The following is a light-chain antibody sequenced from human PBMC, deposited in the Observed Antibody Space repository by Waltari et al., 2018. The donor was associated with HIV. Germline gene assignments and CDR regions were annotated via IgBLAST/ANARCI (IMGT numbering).Light chain of an antibody. J-gene: IGLJ2*01. Sequence: QSVLTQPPSVSGAPGQRVTLSCTGRDSNIGTHDVHWYQQPPGTAPQLLIYKNTNRPPVVPDPVSASQSGTSASLAITGRQPEDETDYYCQSYDSSLSASVFGGGTKLTVL. CDR2: KNT. CDR3: QSYDSSLSASV. V-gene: IGLV1-40*01. CDR1: DSNIGTHD.